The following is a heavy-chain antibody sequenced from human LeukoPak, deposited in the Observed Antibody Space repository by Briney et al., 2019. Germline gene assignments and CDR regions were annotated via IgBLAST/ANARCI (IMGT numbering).Heavy chain of an antibody. J-gene: IGHJ3*02. CDR3: ARVREDYGDYPLEGAFDI. Sequence: ASVKVSCKASGYTFTGYYIHWVRQAPGQGLEWMGWINPNSGGTNYAQKFQGRVTMTRDTSISTAYMELSRLRSDDTAVYYCARVREDYGDYPLEGAFDIWGQGTIVIVSS. CDR1: GYTFTGYY. D-gene: IGHD4-17*01. V-gene: IGHV1-2*02. CDR2: INPNSGGT.